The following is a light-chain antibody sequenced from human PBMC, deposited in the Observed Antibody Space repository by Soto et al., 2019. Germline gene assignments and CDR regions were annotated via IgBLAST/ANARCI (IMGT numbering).Light chain of an antibody. Sequence: DIQMTQSPSTLSASVGDRVTITCRASQSISSWLAWYQQNPGKAPKLLIYKASSLESVVPSRFSGSGSGTEFTLTISSLQPDDFATYYCQQYNSYPWTFGQGTKVDIK. CDR2: KAS. J-gene: IGKJ1*01. CDR1: QSISSW. CDR3: QQYNSYPWT. V-gene: IGKV1-5*03.